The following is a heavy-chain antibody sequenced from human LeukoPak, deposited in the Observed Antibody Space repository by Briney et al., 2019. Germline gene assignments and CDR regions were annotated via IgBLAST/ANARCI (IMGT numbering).Heavy chain of an antibody. CDR2: ISAYNGNT. V-gene: IGHV1-18*01. CDR3: ARGPQVLWFGETVDY. D-gene: IGHD3-10*01. Sequence: GASVKVSCKASGYTFTSYGISWVRQAPGQGLEWMGWISAYNGNTNYAQKLQGRVTMTTDTSTSTAYMELRSLRSEDTAVYYCARGPQVLWFGETVDYWGQGTLVTVSS. J-gene: IGHJ4*02. CDR1: GYTFTSYG.